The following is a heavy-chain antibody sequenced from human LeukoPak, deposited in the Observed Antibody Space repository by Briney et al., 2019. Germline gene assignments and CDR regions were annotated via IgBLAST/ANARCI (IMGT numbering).Heavy chain of an antibody. CDR3: ARARHSSGWYGGLFDY. CDR2: VHSSRGS. D-gene: IGHD6-19*01. Sequence: SETLSLTCTVSGGSISNDDWSWIRQPAGKGLEWIGRVHSSRGSNYNPSLKRRVTMSVDTSKNQVSLKLIAVTAADSAVYYCARARHSSGWYGGLFDYWGQGTLVTVSS. J-gene: IGHJ4*02. CDR1: GGSISNDD. V-gene: IGHV4-4*07.